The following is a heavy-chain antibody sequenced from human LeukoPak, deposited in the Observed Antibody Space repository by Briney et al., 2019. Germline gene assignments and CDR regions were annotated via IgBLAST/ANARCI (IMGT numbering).Heavy chain of an antibody. J-gene: IGHJ4*02. Sequence: ASVKVSCEASGYNFMKYGMSWVRQARGQGLEWMGWISVTNGATDYAQKFQGRVTLTTDTSTSTAYMELRSLRSDDTAVYYCARDVTVSVFDYWGQGTLVTVSS. CDR1: GYNFMKYG. CDR2: ISVTNGAT. D-gene: IGHD5/OR15-5a*01. CDR3: ARDVTVSVFDY. V-gene: IGHV1-18*01.